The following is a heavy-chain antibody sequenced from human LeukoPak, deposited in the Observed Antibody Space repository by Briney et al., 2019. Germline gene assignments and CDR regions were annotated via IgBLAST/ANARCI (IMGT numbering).Heavy chain of an antibody. CDR2: INPSSGST. CDR1: GYTFITYY. CDR3: ARGPPGRVYDSSKRGLFAP. D-gene: IGHD3-22*01. Sequence: ASVKVSCKTSGYTFITYYIHWVRQAPGQGLEWMGIINPSSGSTNYAQKFQGRVNMTRDTSTSTVFMELSSLRSEDTAVYFCARGPPGRVYDSSKRGLFAPWGQGTLVTVSS. J-gene: IGHJ5*02. V-gene: IGHV1-46*01.